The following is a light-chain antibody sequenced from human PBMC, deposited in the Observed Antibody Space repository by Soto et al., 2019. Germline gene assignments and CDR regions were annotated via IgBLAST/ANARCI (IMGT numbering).Light chain of an antibody. CDR3: QQYGSSPLIT. Sequence: VLTQSPGTLSLSPXXXXXXXXXXXQSVNNNYLAWYQQKPGQAPRLLIYGASSRATGIPDRFSGSGSGTDFTLTISRLEPEDFAVYYCQQYGSSPLITFGQGTRLEI. CDR2: GAS. V-gene: IGKV3-20*01. CDR1: QSVNNNY. J-gene: IGKJ5*01.